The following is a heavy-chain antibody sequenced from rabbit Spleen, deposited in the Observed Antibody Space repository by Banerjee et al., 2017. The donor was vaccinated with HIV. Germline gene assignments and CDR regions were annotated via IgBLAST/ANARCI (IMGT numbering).Heavy chain of an antibody. J-gene: IGHJ6*01. CDR2: IDTGGSAFT. CDR1: GLDFSSSYW. D-gene: IGHD8-1*01. Sequence: QEQLVEYGGDLVQPEGSLTLTCKASGLDFSSSYWICWVRQAPGKGLEWIACIDTGGSAFTYFASWAKGRFTISKTSSTTVTLQMTSLTAADTATYFCARDTGSSFSSYGMDLWGPGTLVTVS. V-gene: IGHV1S45*01. CDR3: ARDTGSSFSSYGMDL.